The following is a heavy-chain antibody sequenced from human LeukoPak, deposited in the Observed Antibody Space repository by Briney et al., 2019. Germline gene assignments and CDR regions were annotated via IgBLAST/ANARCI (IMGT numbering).Heavy chain of an antibody. CDR3: AREVSSSSPAFDP. Sequence: GSSVKVSCKASGGTFSSYAISWVRQAPGQGLEWMGGIIPIFGTANYAQKFQGRVTITADKSTSTAYMELSSLRSDDTAVYYCAREVSSSSPAFDPWGQGTLVTVSS. CDR1: GGTFSSYA. D-gene: IGHD6-13*01. J-gene: IGHJ5*02. CDR2: IIPIFGTA. V-gene: IGHV1-69*06.